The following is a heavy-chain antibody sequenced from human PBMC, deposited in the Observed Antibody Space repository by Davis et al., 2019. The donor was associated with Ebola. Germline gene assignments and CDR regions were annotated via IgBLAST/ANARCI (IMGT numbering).Heavy chain of an antibody. CDR3: AREQSGILASFDI. D-gene: IGHD2/OR15-2a*01. J-gene: IGHJ3*02. Sequence: AASVKVSCKASGYTFTSYGISWVRRAPGQGLEWMGWISTYTGNTDYAQIFQNRVTMTTDTSTRTVHMEVRSLRSDDTALYYCAREQSGILASFDIWGQGTMVIVSS. CDR2: ISTYTGNT. V-gene: IGHV1-18*01. CDR1: GYTFTSYG.